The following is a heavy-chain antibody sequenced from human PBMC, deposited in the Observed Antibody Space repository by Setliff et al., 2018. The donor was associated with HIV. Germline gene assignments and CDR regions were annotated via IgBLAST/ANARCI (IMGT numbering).Heavy chain of an antibody. CDR1: GYTFTNYA. Sequence: KTSGYTFTNYALNWVRQAPGQGLEWMGWINTNTGNPTYAQGFTGRFVFSLDTSVSTAYLQISSLKAEDSAIYYCARVSDTGVDPQTHRDYWGQGTPVTVSS. CDR2: INTNTGNP. J-gene: IGHJ4*02. CDR3: ARVSDTGVDPQTHRDY. D-gene: IGHD2-21*01. V-gene: IGHV7-4-1*02.